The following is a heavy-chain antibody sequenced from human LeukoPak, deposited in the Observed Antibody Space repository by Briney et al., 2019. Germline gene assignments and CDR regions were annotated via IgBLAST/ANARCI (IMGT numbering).Heavy chain of an antibody. D-gene: IGHD5-18*01. CDR2: INSDGSST. CDR3: ARDLSYSPDTAMGEPDY. CDR1: GFTFSSYW. J-gene: IGHJ4*02. Sequence: GGSLRLSCAASGFTFSSYWMHWVRQAPGKGLVWVSRINSDGSSTSYADSVKGRFTISRDNAKNTLYLQMNSLRAEDTAVYYCARDLSYSPDTAMGEPDYWGQGTLVTVSS. V-gene: IGHV3-74*01.